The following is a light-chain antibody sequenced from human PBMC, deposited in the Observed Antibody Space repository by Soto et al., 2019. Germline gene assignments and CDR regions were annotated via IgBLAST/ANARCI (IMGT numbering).Light chain of an antibody. CDR2: EAS. V-gene: IGKV1-5*01. CDR3: LQHETYPLT. CDR1: QSISTW. J-gene: IGKJ1*01. Sequence: DIQMTQSPSTRSASVGDRATITCRAGQSISTWLALFQQKPGPATQLMFYEASSLERGVPLSSGGGGAGKDFPLTISRLQPDDSATYCCLQHETYPLTFGQGTQVDIK.